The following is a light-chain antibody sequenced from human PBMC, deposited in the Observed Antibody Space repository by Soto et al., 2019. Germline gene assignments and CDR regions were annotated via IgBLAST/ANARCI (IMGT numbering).Light chain of an antibody. J-gene: IGKJ4*01. CDR2: DAS. Sequence: DIQMTQSPSTLSASVGDRVTITCRASQSIRSWLAWYQQKPGKVPKFLIYDASSLESGVQSRFSGSGSGTEFTLTIRSLQPDDFGTYYCQQYDDYPLTFGGGTKVDIK. CDR1: QSIRSW. V-gene: IGKV1-5*01. CDR3: QQYDDYPLT.